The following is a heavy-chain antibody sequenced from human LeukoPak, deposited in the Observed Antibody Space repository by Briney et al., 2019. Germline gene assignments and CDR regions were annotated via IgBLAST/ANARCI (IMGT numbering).Heavy chain of an antibody. CDR1: GFTFGDYS. CDR2: ISWDGGNT. V-gene: IGHV3-43*01. CDR3: ATDIGWTYYYGMDV. J-gene: IGHJ6*02. Sequence: GGSLRLSCAASGFTFGDYSMHWVRQAPGKGLEWVSLISWDGGNTYYADSVKGRFTISRDNSKNSLYLQMNSLRTEDTALYYCATDIGWTYYYGMDVWGQGTTVTVSS. D-gene: IGHD3/OR15-3a*01.